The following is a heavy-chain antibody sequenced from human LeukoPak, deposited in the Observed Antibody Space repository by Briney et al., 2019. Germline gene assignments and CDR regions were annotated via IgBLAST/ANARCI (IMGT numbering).Heavy chain of an antibody. Sequence: GGSLRLSCAASGFTFSSYGMHWVRQAPGKGLEWVAVILYDGINKYYVDSVKGRFTISRDNSKNTLYLQMNSLRAEDTAMYYCARAVCDRNGHLFDYWGQGTLVTVSS. CDR1: GFTFSSYG. CDR2: ILYDGINK. D-gene: IGHD3-22*01. J-gene: IGHJ4*02. V-gene: IGHV3-33*01. CDR3: ARAVCDRNGHLFDY.